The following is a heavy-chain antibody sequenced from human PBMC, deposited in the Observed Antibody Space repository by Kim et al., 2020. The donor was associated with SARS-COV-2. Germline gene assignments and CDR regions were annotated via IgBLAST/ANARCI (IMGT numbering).Heavy chain of an antibody. J-gene: IGHJ4*02. CDR3: ARDPSGWEASDY. Sequence: YAQKLQGRVTMTTDTSTSTAYMELRSLRSDDTAVYYCARDPSGWEASDYWGQGTLVTVSS. V-gene: IGHV1-18*01. D-gene: IGHD6-19*01.